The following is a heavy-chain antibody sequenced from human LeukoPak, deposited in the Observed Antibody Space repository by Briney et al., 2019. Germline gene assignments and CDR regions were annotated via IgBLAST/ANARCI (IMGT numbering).Heavy chain of an antibody. CDR2: ISGSGGST. CDR3: AKTLGKGRYYDFWSGYYYYGMDV. CDR1: GFTFSSYE. V-gene: IGHV3-23*01. D-gene: IGHD3-3*01. J-gene: IGHJ6*02. Sequence: PGGSLRLSCAASGFTFSSYEMNWVRQAPGKGLEWVSAISGSGGSTYYADSVKGRFTISRDNSKNTLYLQMNSLRAEDTAVYYCAKTLGKGRYYDFWSGYYYYGMDVWGQGTTVTVSS.